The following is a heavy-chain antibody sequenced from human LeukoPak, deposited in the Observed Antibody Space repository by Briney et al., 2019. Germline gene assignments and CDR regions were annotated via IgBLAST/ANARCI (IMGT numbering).Heavy chain of an antibody. V-gene: IGHV4-34*01. D-gene: IGHD6-6*01. Sequence: PSETLSLTCDVYGGSFSGYYWSWIRQPPGKGLEWIGEINHSGSTNYNPSLKSRVTISVDTSKNQFSLKLSSVTAADTAVYYCASEYSSSSFDYWGQGTLVTVSS. CDR2: INHSGST. J-gene: IGHJ4*02. CDR1: GGSFSGYY. CDR3: ASEYSSSSFDY.